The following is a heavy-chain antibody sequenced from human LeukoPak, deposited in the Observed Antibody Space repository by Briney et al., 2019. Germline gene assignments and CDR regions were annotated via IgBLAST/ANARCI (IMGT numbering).Heavy chain of an antibody. CDR1: GGSISSYY. Sequence: SETLSLTCTVSGGSISSYYWSWIRRPPGKGLEWIGYIYYSGSTNYNPSLKSRVTISVDTSKNQFSLKLSSVTAADTAVYYCARLGNSGYYNAFDIWGQGTMVTVSS. CDR2: IYYSGST. J-gene: IGHJ3*02. CDR3: ARLGNSGYYNAFDI. D-gene: IGHD3-22*01. V-gene: IGHV4-59*08.